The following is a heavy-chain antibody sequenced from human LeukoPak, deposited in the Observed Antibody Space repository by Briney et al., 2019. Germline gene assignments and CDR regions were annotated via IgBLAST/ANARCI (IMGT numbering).Heavy chain of an antibody. D-gene: IGHD2-15*01. CDR2: INSDGSST. CDR3: ARDRCNGGSCYLSVLDY. CDR1: GFTFSSYW. V-gene: IGHV3-74*01. Sequence: GGSLRLSCAASGFTFSSYWMHWVRQAPGKGLVWVSRINSDGSSTSYADSVKGRFTISRDNAKNSLYLQMNSLRAEDTAVYYCARDRCNGGSCYLSVLDYWGQGTLVTVSS. J-gene: IGHJ4*02.